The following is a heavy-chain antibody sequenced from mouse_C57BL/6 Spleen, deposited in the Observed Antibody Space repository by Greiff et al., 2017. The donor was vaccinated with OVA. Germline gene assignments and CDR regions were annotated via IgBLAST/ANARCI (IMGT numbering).Heavy chain of an antibody. CDR1: GYAFSSSW. J-gene: IGHJ3*01. CDR3: ARSLDYDGAWFAC. Sequence: QVQLQQSGPELVKPGASVKISCKASGYAFSSSWMNWLKQRPGKGLEWIGRIYPGDGDTNYNGKFKCKAKLTSDKYSSTAYMQLSSQTSDDSAVYFCARSLDYDGAWFACWGQGTLVTVSA. CDR2: IYPGDGDT. V-gene: IGHV1-82*01. D-gene: IGHD2-4*01.